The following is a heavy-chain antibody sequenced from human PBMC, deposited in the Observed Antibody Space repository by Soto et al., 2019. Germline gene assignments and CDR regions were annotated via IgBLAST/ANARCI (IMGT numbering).Heavy chain of an antibody. CDR3: ARDFGTMVRGVYENWFDP. CDR1: GGSISSGDYY. D-gene: IGHD3-10*01. J-gene: IGHJ5*02. Sequence: QVQLQESGPGLVKPSQTLSLTCTVSGGSISSGDYYWSWIRQPPGKGLEWIGYIYYSGSNYYNPSLKSRVTLSVDTSKNQFSLKLSAVTAADAAVYYCARDFGTMVRGVYENWFDPWGQGTLVTVSS. V-gene: IGHV4-30-4*01. CDR2: IYYSGSN.